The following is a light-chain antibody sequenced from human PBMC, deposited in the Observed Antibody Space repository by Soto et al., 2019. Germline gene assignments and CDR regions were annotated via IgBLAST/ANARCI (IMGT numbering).Light chain of an antibody. Sequence: DIQMTQSPSSLSASVGDRVTITCRASQSISSYLNWYQQKPGKAPKVLIYAASSLQSGVPSRFSGSGSGTDFTLTISSLQPEDFATYYCQQSYSIPWTCGQGTKVEIK. CDR2: AAS. V-gene: IGKV1-39*01. J-gene: IGKJ1*01. CDR1: QSISSY. CDR3: QQSYSIPWT.